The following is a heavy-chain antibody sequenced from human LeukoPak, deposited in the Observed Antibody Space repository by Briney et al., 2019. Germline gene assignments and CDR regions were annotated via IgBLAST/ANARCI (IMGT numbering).Heavy chain of an antibody. Sequence: GGSLRLSCAASGFTVNSNYMSWVRQAPGKGLEWVSVIYSGGSTYYADSVKGRFTISRDNSKNTLYLQMNSLRAEDTAVYYCARESPVRYCSSTSCYTWAWFDPWGQGTLVTVSS. D-gene: IGHD2-2*02. CDR2: IYSGGST. J-gene: IGHJ5*02. V-gene: IGHV3-53*01. CDR3: ARESPVRYCSSTSCYTWAWFDP. CDR1: GFTVNSNY.